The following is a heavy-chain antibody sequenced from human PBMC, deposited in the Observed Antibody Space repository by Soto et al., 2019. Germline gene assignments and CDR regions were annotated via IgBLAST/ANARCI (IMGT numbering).Heavy chain of an antibody. J-gene: IGHJ6*02. CDR3: ARGARSGVVSDYYYYGMDV. V-gene: IGHV3-30-3*01. CDR2: ISYDGSNK. D-gene: IGHD2-2*01. Sequence: QVQLVESGGGVVQPGRSLRLSCAASGFTFSSYAMHWVRQAPGKGLEWVAVISYDGSNKYYADSVKGRFTISRDNSKNTLYLQMNSLRAEDTAVYYCARGARSGVVSDYYYYGMDVWGQGTTVTVSS. CDR1: GFTFSSYA.